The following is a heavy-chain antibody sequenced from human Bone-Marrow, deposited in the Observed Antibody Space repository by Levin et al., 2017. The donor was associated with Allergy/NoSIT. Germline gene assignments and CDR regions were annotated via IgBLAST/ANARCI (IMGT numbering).Heavy chain of an antibody. J-gene: IGHJ4*02. CDR1: GYTFTNYW. CDR3: ARHQSSSGYYYPDY. CDR2: IQPGDFDT. D-gene: IGHD3-22*01. Sequence: PGGSLRLSCKGSGYTFTNYWIGWVRQVPGKGLEWMGIIQPGDFDTRYSPSFQGQVTISADKSMSTAYLQWSSLKASDTAMYYCARHQSSSGYYYPDYWGQGTLVTASS. V-gene: IGHV5-51*01.